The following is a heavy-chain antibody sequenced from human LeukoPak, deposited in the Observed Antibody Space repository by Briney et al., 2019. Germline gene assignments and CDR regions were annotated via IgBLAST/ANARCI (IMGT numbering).Heavy chain of an antibody. D-gene: IGHD1-26*01. CDR1: GYTFANYA. V-gene: IGHV1-3*04. CDR2: INSANGNT. CDR3: ARDGRFIVADYYYGMDV. J-gene: IGHJ6*02. Sequence: GASVKVSCKDSGYTFANYAMHWVRQAPGQSLEWMGWINSANGNTKYSQKFQGRVTITRDTSASTAYMELSSLRSEDTAVYYCARDGRFIVADYYYGMDVWGQGTTVTVSS.